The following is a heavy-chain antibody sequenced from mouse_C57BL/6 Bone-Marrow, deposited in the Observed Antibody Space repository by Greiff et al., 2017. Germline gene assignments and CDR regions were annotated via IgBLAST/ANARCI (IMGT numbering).Heavy chain of an antibody. CDR3: TTPNYYGSSIWYFDV. J-gene: IGHJ1*03. CDR1: GFNIKDYY. CDR2: IDPEDGDT. D-gene: IGHD1-1*01. V-gene: IGHV14-1*01. Sequence: EVKLVESGAELVRPGASVKLSCTASGFNIKDYYMHWVKQRPEQGLEWIGRIDPEDGDTEYAPKFQGKATMTADTSSNTAYLQLSSLTSEDTAVYYCTTPNYYGSSIWYFDVWGTGTTVTVSS.